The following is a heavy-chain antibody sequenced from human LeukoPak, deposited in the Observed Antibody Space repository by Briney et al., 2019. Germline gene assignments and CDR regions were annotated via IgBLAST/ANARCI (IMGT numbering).Heavy chain of an antibody. CDR3: ARDYDSSGYYQGI. V-gene: IGHV4-39*02. J-gene: IGHJ4*02. D-gene: IGHD3-22*01. CDR1: GASISNSNYY. CDR2: IYYSGST. Sequence: PSETLSLTCTVSGASISNSNYYWGWIRQPPVVGLEWIGSIYYSGSTYYNPSLKSRVTISVDTSKNQFSLKLSSVTAADTAVYYCARDYDSSGYYQGIWGQGTLVTVSS.